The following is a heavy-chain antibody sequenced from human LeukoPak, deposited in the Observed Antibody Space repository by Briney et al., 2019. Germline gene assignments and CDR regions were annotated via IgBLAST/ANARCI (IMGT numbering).Heavy chain of an antibody. CDR3: ARQRGRLQVLD. Sequence: HGESLQISCKGSGYSFTSYWIGWVRPLPGKGLEWMGIIYPGDSDTRYSPSFQGQVTISADKSISTAYLQWSSLKASDTAMYYSARQRGRLQVLDWGQGTLVTVSS. CDR2: IYPGDSDT. CDR1: GYSFTSYW. D-gene: IGHD5-24*01. V-gene: IGHV5-51*01. J-gene: IGHJ4*02.